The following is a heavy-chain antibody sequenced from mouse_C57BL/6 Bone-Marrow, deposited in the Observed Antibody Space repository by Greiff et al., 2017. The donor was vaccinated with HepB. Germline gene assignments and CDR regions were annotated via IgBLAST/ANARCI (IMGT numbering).Heavy chain of an antibody. Sequence: EVQLVESGGGLVQSGRSLRLSCATSGFTFSDFYMEWVRHAPGKGLEWIAASRNKANDYTTEYSASVKGRFIVSRDTSQSILYLQMNALRAEDTAMYYWARDAGYHEGFAYWGQGTLVTVSA. CDR2: SRNKANDYTT. V-gene: IGHV7-1*01. CDR1: GFTFSDFY. J-gene: IGHJ3*01. D-gene: IGHD5-1-1*01. CDR3: ARDAGYHEGFAY.